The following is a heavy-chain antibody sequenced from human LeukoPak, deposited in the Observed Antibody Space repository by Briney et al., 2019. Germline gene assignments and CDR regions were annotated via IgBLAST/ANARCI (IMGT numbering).Heavy chain of an antibody. J-gene: IGHJ4*02. CDR3: ARGQQVVQGWFDY. CDR1: GYTFNAYY. Sequence: ASVKVSCKASGYTFNAYYIHWVRQAPGQGLEWMGWINPNSGGTKYAQKFQGRVTLTRDTSASTAYMELSSLRSEDMAVYYCARGQQVVQGWFDYWARETVVPVSS. D-gene: IGHD6-13*01. V-gene: IGHV1-2*02. CDR2: INPNSGGT.